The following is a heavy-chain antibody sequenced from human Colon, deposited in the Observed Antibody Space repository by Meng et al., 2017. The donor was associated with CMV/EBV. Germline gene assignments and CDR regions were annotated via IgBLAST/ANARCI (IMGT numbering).Heavy chain of an antibody. CDR2: ITHNGRED. CDR1: GFMFVAHG. D-gene: IGHD2-8*01. V-gene: IGHV3-30*04. Sequence: GESLKISCKASGFMFVAHGVHWVRQAPGKGLEWVGAITHNGREDHYADSVKGRFTISRDNSKDTLYLQMTSLRPEDTATYYCARVMRVEPNHQKPFDVWGQGTMVTVSS. CDR3: ARVMRVEPNHQKPFDV. J-gene: IGHJ3*01.